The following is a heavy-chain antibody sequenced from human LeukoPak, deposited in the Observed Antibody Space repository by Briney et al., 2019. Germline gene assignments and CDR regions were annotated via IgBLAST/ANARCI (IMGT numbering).Heavy chain of an antibody. CDR3: ASGIWFGESEGNY. V-gene: IGHV1-8*03. D-gene: IGHD3-10*01. Sequence: ASLKVSCKASGYTFTTYDINWVRQATGQGLEWMGCMNPNSGHTDYAQKFQGRVTITRNTSITTAYMELTSLRFEDTAVYYCASGIWFGESEGNYWGQGTLVTVSS. J-gene: IGHJ4*02. CDR1: GYTFTTYD. CDR2: MNPNSGHT.